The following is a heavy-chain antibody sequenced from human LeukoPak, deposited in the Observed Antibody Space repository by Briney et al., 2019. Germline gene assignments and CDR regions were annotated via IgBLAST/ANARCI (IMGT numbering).Heavy chain of an antibody. CDR1: GFTFSSHS. J-gene: IGHJ4*02. D-gene: IGHD2-2*01. CDR2: ISSSSNYI. Sequence: PGGSLRLSCAASGFTFSSHSMTWVRQAPGKGLEWVSSISSSSNYIYYADSVKGRFTISRDNAKNSLYLQANSLRAEDTAVYYCARGGGSSTFGYWGQGTLVTVSS. V-gene: IGHV3-21*01. CDR3: ARGGGSSTFGY.